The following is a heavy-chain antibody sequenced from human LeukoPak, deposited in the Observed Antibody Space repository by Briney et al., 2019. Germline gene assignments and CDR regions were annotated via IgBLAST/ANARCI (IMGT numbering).Heavy chain of an antibody. Sequence: GGSLRLSCAASGFTFSSYGMHWVRQAPGKGLEWVALIWYDGSNKYYADSVKGRFAISRDNSKNTLYLQMHSLRAEDTAVYYCARDFVAAPTVWGQGTTVTVSS. CDR1: GFTFSSYG. D-gene: IGHD6-13*01. CDR3: ARDFVAAPTV. V-gene: IGHV3-33*01. CDR2: IWYDGSNK. J-gene: IGHJ6*02.